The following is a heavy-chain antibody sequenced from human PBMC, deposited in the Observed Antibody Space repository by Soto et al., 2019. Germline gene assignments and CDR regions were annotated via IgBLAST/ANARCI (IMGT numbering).Heavy chain of an antibody. CDR1: GGAFSSYT. CDR3: ARCTVDTIVTSGWCHYLDP. V-gene: IGHV3-23*01. Sequence: GASVKVSCKAAGGAFSSYTISWVRQAPGKGLEWVSAVSGSGGTTYYADSVRGRFTISRDNSKNTLYLQMNSLRAEDTAIYFCARCTVDTIVTSGWCHYLDPWGQGTLVTVSS. CDR2: VSGSGGTT. D-gene: IGHD6-19*01. J-gene: IGHJ5*02.